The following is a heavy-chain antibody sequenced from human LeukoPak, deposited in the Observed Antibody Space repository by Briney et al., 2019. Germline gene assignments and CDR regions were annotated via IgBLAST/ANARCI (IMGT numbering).Heavy chain of an antibody. V-gene: IGHV1-69*04. CDR1: GGTFSSYA. D-gene: IGHD7-27*01. J-gene: IGHJ6*02. CDR3: ADSLLGRYYYYGMDV. Sequence: GASVKVSCKASGGTFSSYAISWVRQAPGQGLEWMGRIIPILGIANYAQKFQGRVTITADKSTSTAYMELSSLRSEDTAVYYCADSLLGRYYYYGMDVWGQGTTVTVSS. CDR2: IIPILGIA.